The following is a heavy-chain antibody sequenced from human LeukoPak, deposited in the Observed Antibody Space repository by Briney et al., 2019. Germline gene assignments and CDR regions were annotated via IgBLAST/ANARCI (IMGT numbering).Heavy chain of an antibody. D-gene: IGHD3-22*01. J-gene: IGHJ6*02. Sequence: SGTLSLTCAVSGGSISSSNWWSWVRQPPGKGLEWIGEIYHSGSTNYNPSLKSRVTISVDKSKNQFSLKLSSVTAADTAVYYCARDYYDSSGYLNYYYYYGMDVWGQGTTVTVSS. V-gene: IGHV4-4*02. CDR2: IYHSGST. CDR1: GGSISSSNW. CDR3: ARDYYDSSGYLNYYYYYGMDV.